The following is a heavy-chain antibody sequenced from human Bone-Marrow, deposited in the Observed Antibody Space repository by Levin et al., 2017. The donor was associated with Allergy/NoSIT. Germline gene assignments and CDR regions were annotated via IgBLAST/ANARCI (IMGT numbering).Heavy chain of an antibody. Sequence: GESLKISCAGSGFTFSDYYMHWIRQAPGKGLEWVSYISGSGSAIYYADSVKGRFTISRDNAKNSLYLQMNSLSAEDTAMYYCSWGRSDHKTHDYWGQGTLVTVSS. CDR2: ISGSGSAI. J-gene: IGHJ4*02. D-gene: IGHD3-16*01. V-gene: IGHV3-11*01. CDR1: GFTFSDYY. CDR3: SWGRSDHKTHDY.